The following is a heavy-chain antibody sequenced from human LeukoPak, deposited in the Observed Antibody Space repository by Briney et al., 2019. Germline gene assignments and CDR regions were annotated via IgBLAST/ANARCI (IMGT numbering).Heavy chain of an antibody. V-gene: IGHV3-48*01. Sequence: GGSLRLSCAASGFTFSSYSMNWVRQAPGKGLEWVSYISSSSSTIYYADSVKGRFTISRDNAKNSLYLQMNSLRAEDTAVYYCARVRRTDYDFWSGNTPDAFDIWGQGTMVTVSS. D-gene: IGHD3-3*01. CDR1: GFTFSSYS. J-gene: IGHJ3*02. CDR3: ARVRRTDYDFWSGNTPDAFDI. CDR2: ISSSSSTI.